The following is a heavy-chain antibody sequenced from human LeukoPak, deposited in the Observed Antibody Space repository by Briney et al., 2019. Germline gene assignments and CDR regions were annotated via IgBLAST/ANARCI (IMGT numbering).Heavy chain of an antibody. D-gene: IGHD3-3*01. CDR3: ARGLAYYDFWSGLDY. J-gene: IGHJ4*02. CDR2: INPNSGGT. V-gene: IGHV1-2*02. CDR1: GYTSTGYY. Sequence: ASVKVSCKASGYTSTGYYMHWVRQAPGQGLEWMGWINPNSGGTNYAQKFQGRVTMTRDTSISTAYMELSRLRSDDTAVYYCARGLAYYDFWSGLDYWGQGTLVTVSS.